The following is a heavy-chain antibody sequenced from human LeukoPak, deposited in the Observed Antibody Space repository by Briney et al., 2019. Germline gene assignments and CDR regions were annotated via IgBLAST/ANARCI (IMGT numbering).Heavy chain of an antibody. D-gene: IGHD1-1*01. CDR3: AREKASTTGTTDYDY. V-gene: IGHV3-48*03. J-gene: IGHJ4*02. CDR2: ISSSGSTI. CDR1: GFTFSSYA. Sequence: GGSLRLSCAASGFTFSSYAMNWVRQAPGKGLEWVSYISSSGSTILYADSVKGRFTISRDNAKNSLFLQMNSLRAGDTAVYYCAREKASTTGTTDYDYWGQGTLVTVSS.